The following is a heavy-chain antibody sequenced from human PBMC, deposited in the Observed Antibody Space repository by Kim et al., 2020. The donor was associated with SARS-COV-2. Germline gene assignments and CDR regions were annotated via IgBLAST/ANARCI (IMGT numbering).Heavy chain of an antibody. J-gene: IGHJ3*02. Sequence: ASVKVSCKASGYTFTGYYMHWVRQAPGQGLEWMGWINPNSGGTNYAQKFQGWVTMTRDTSISTAYMELSRLRSDDTAVYYCARDYVWGSYRYMGTHAFDIWGQGTMVTVSS. CDR2: INPNSGGT. V-gene: IGHV1-2*04. CDR1: GYTFTGYY. D-gene: IGHD3-16*02. CDR3: ARDYVWGSYRYMGTHAFDI.